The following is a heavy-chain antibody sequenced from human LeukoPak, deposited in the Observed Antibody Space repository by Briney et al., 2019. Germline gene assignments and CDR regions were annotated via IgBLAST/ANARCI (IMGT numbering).Heavy chain of an antibody. J-gene: IGHJ6*03. CDR1: GGSFSGYY. Sequence: SGTLSLTCAVYGGSFSGYYWSWIRQPPGKGLEWIGEINHSGSTNYNPSLKSRVTISVDTSKNQFSLKLSSVTAADTAVYYCARGGQVLRFLEWLPRPPYYMDVWGKGTTVTVSS. CDR3: ARGGQVLRFLEWLPRPPYYMDV. CDR2: INHSGST. D-gene: IGHD3-3*01. V-gene: IGHV4-34*01.